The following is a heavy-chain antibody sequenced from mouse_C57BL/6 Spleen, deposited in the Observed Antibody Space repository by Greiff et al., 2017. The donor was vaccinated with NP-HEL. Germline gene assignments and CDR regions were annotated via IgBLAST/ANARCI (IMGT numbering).Heavy chain of an antibody. Sequence: EVQRVESGGDLVKPGGSLKLSCAASGFTFSSYGMSWVRQTPDKRLEWVATISSGGSYTYYPDSVKGRFTISRDNAKNTLYLQMSSLKSEDTAMYYCARDSYLYFDYWGQGTTLTVSS. CDR3: ARDSYLYFDY. V-gene: IGHV5-6*01. CDR2: ISSGGSYT. CDR1: GFTFSSYG. J-gene: IGHJ2*01. D-gene: IGHD2-12*01.